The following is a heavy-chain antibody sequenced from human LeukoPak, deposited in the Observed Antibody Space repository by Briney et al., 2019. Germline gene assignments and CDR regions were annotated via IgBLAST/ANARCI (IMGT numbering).Heavy chain of an antibody. CDR2: INPSGGRA. CDR3: ARDETYYSASGTYYNYFDY. Sequence: AASVKVSCKASGYTFTSYYIHWVRQAPGQGPEWMGIINPSGGRATYAQRFQGRVTMTRDTSTSTVYMELSSLRSDDTAVYYCARDETYYSASGTYYNYFDYWGQGTLVTVSS. D-gene: IGHD3-10*01. CDR1: GYTFTSYY. V-gene: IGHV1-46*03. J-gene: IGHJ4*02.